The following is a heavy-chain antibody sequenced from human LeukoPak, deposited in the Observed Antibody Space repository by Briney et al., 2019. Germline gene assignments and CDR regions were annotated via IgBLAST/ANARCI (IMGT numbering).Heavy chain of an antibody. J-gene: IGHJ6*03. Sequence: PGGSLRLSCAASEFTYSSYSMNWVRQAPGKGLEWVSYISSSSSTIYYADSVKGRFTISRDNAKNSLYLQMNSLRAEDTAVYYCASTYYDFIMDVWGKGTTVTVSS. CDR2: ISSSSSTI. D-gene: IGHD3-3*01. CDR1: EFTYSSYS. CDR3: ASTYYDFIMDV. V-gene: IGHV3-48*04.